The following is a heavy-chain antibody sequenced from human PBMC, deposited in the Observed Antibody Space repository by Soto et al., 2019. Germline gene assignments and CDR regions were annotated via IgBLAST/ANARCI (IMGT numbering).Heavy chain of an antibody. J-gene: IGHJ6*02. D-gene: IGHD2-2*01. Sequence: SETLSLTCTVSGGSISSYYWSWIRQPPGKGLEWIGYIYHSGSTYYNPSLKSRVTISVDRSKNQFSLKLSSVTAADTAMYYCASSPRGYCSSTSCRELGNYYGMDVWGQGTTVTVSS. CDR2: IYHSGST. CDR1: GGSISSYY. V-gene: IGHV4-59*12. CDR3: ASSPRGYCSSTSCRELGNYYGMDV.